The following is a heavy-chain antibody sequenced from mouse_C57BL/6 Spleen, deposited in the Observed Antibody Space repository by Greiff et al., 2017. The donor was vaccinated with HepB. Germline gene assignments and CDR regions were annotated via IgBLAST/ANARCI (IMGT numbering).Heavy chain of an antibody. J-gene: IGHJ4*01. CDR2: IDPSDSYT. CDR1: GYTFTSYW. D-gene: IGHD2-3*01. Sequence: QVQLKQPGAELVRPGTSVKLSCKASGYTFTSYWMHWVKQRPGQGLEWIGVIDPSDSYTNYNQKFKGKATLTVDTSSSTAYMQLSSLTSEDSAVYYCARWLLRTGMDYWGQGTSVTVSS. CDR3: ARWLLRTGMDY. V-gene: IGHV1-59*01.